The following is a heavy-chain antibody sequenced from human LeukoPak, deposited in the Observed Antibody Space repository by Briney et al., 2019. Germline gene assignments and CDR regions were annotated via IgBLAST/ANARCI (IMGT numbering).Heavy chain of an antibody. D-gene: IGHD6-13*01. J-gene: IGHJ6*04. CDR3: ARLYSSSWWVPQEWGYYYGMDV. CDR1: GFTFSSYA. CDR2: ISYDGSNK. V-gene: IGHV3-30*04. Sequence: GGSLRLSCAASGFTFSSYAMHWVRQAPGKGLEWVAVISYDGSNKYYADSVKGRFTISRDNSKNTLYLQMNSLRAEDTAVYYCARLYSSSWWVPQEWGYYYGMDVWGKGTTVTVSS.